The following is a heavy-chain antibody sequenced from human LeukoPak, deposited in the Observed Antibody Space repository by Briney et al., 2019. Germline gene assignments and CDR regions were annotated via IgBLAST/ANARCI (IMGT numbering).Heavy chain of an antibody. CDR1: GFTFSSYS. J-gene: IGHJ3*02. CDR2: ISSSSSTI. D-gene: IGHD3-22*01. CDR3: VRDHHRRLYDSQARDTFDI. V-gene: IGHV3-48*01. Sequence: GGSLRLSCAASGFTFSSYSMNWVRQAPGKGLEWVSYISSSSSTIYYADSVKGRFTISRDNAKNSLYLQMNSLRAEDTAVYYCVRDHHRRLYDSQARDTFDIWGQGTMVTVSS.